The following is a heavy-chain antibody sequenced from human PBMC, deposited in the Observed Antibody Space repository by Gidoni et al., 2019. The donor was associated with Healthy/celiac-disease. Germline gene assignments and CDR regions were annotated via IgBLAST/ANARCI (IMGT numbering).Heavy chain of an antibody. CDR3: AKTRRRGYDFWSGSHLVDV. J-gene: IGHJ6*04. D-gene: IGHD3-3*01. V-gene: IGHV3-23*01. Sequence: EVQLLESGGGLVQPGGSLRLSCAASGFTFSSYAMSWVRQAPGKGLEWVSAISGSGGSTYYADSVKGRFTISRDNSKNTQYLQMNSLRAEDTAVYYCAKTRRRGYDFWSGSHLVDVWGKGTTVTVSS. CDR1: GFTFSSYA. CDR2: ISGSGGST.